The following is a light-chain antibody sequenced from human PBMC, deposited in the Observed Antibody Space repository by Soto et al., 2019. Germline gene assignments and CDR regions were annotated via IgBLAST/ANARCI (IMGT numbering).Light chain of an antibody. J-gene: IGKJ1*01. CDR2: KAS. Sequence: DTQMTQSPSTLSASVGDRVTITCRASQSISYYLAWYQQRPGRAPNLVIYKASSLESGVPSRFSGSGSGTEFTLTISSLQPDDFATYYCQQYNSYSPTFGQGTKVEIK. CDR3: QQYNSYSPT. V-gene: IGKV1-5*03. CDR1: QSISYY.